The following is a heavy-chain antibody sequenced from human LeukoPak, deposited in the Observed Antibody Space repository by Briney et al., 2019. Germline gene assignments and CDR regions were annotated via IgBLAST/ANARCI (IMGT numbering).Heavy chain of an antibody. CDR1: GDSVSSNSAA. D-gene: IGHD4-17*01. Sequence: KASQTLSLTCAISGDSVSSNSAAWNWIRQSPSRGLEWLGRTYYRSTWYNDYAVSVKSRISINPDTSKNHFSLQLNSVTPEDTAVYFCAVDYGDYGGFDYWGQGTLVTVSS. CDR3: AVDYGDYGGFDY. CDR2: TYYRSTWYN. J-gene: IGHJ4*02. V-gene: IGHV6-1*01.